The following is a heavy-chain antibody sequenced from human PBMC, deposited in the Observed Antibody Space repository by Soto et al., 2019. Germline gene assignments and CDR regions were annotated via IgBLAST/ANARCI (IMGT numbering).Heavy chain of an antibody. Sequence: LRLSCAASGFTFSSYAMSWVRQAPGKGLEWIGYIYYTGVTYYNPSLGSRVNISVDTSKNQFSLELTSVTAADTAVYYCARDGSSTANWLDPWGQGLLVTVSS. D-gene: IGHD2-2*01. J-gene: IGHJ5*02. CDR1: GFTFSSYA. V-gene: IGHV4-31*02. CDR3: ARDGSSTANWLDP. CDR2: IYYTGVT.